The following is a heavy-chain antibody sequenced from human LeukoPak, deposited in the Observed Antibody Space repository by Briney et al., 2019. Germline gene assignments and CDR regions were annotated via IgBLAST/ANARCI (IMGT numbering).Heavy chain of an antibody. D-gene: IGHD6-19*01. V-gene: IGHV4-34*01. CDR2: VKVGGDT. J-gene: IGHJ4*02. Sequence: SETLSLSCAVYGDSLDNLYWSWGRQSPGKGLEWIGEVKVGGDTKYNPSLKSRVTMAADTSRNQFSLRLTFVTAADTAIYYCARSFGWYALDVWGQGALVTVSS. CDR3: ARSFGWYALDV. CDR1: GDSLDNLY.